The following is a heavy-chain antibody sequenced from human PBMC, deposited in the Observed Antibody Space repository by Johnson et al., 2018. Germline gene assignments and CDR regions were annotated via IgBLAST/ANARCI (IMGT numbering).Heavy chain of an antibody. CDR1: GFTFSSYA. CDR2: IWYDGSNK. CDR3: ARVGGYYYDSSGYYLAEYFQH. V-gene: IGHV3-33*08. Sequence: VQLVESGGGVVQPGRSLRLSCAASGFTFSSYAMHWVRQAPGKGLEWVAVIWYDGSNKYCADSVKDRFTISRDNSKNTLYLQMNSLRAEDTAVYYCARVGGYYYDSSGYYLAEYFQHWGQGTLVTVSS. D-gene: IGHD3-22*01. J-gene: IGHJ1*01.